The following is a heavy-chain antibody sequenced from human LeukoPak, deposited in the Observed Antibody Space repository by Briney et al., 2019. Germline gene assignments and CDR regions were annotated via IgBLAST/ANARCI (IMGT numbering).Heavy chain of an antibody. J-gene: IGHJ4*02. D-gene: IGHD3-10*01. CDR1: GFTFSSYA. CDR2: ISYDGSNK. Sequence: PGRSLRLSCAASGFTFSSYAMHWVRQAPGQGLDRVAVISYDGSNKYYADSVQGRFTISKDNSKNTLYLQMNNLRAEDTAVYYCASDELPWFGERAGLDYWGQGTLVTVSS. V-gene: IGHV3-30*04. CDR3: ASDELPWFGERAGLDY.